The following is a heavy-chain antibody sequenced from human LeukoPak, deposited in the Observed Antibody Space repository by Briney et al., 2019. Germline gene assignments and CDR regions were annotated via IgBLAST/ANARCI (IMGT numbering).Heavy chain of an antibody. V-gene: IGHV1-18*01. D-gene: IGHD2-2*01. CDR3: ARGRYCSSTSCPYFDY. CDR1: GYTFTSYG. J-gene: IGHJ4*02. CDR2: ISAYNGNT. Sequence: ASVKVSCKASGYTFTSYGISWVRQAPGQGLEWMGWISAYNGNTNYAQKLRGRVTMTTDTSTSTAYMELRSLRSDDTAVYYCARGRYCSSTSCPYFDYWGQGTLVTVSS.